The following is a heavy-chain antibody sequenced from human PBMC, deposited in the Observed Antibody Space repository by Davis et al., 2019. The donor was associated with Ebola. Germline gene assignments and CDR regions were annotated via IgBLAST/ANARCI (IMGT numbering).Heavy chain of an antibody. Sequence: GGSLRLSCAASGFTFSSYEMNWVRQAPGKGLEWVSYISSSSSYTNYADSVKGRFTISRDNAKNSLYLQMNSLRAEDTAVYYCARAPRYCSSTSCYTGDYWGQGTLVTVSS. CDR1: GFTFSSYE. CDR2: ISSSSSYT. CDR3: ARAPRYCSSTSCYTGDY. J-gene: IGHJ4*02. D-gene: IGHD2-2*02. V-gene: IGHV3-21*05.